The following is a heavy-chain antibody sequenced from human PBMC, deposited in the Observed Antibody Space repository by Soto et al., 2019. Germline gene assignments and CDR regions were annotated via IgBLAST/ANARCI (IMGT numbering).Heavy chain of an antibody. CDR3: AASIFYYGMDV. Sequence: GESLKISCKGSGYTFTDYWIGWVRQMPGKGLEWMGIIYPGDSDTKYNPSFQGQVTISADKSITTTYLRWTSLKASDTAIYYCAASIFYYGMDVWGQGTTVTVSS. CDR1: GYTFTDYW. V-gene: IGHV5-51*01. J-gene: IGHJ6*02. CDR2: IYPGDSDT.